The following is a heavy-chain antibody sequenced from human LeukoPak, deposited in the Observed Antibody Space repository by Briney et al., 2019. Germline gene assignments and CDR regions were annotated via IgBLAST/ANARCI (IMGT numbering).Heavy chain of an antibody. CDR1: GGIFSTSA. Sequence: ASVKVSCKASGGIFSTSALIWVRQAPGQGLEWMGRSIPTLGITNSAQKFQGRVTFSADKSTSTAYMEVSSLTSDDTAVYYCARDSGRFGDSTRPSALDHWGQGTLVIVSS. CDR3: ARDSGRFGDSTRPSALDH. CDR2: SIPTLGIT. J-gene: IGHJ4*02. D-gene: IGHD4-17*01. V-gene: IGHV1-69*04.